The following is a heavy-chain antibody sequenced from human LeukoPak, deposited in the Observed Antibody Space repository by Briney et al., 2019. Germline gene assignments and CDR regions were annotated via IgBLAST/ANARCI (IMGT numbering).Heavy chain of an antibody. J-gene: IGHJ4*02. CDR3: AKDLGGYFDY. V-gene: IGHV3-43*01. Sequence: GGSLRLSCAASGFTFDDYTMHWVRQAPGKGLEWVSLISWDGGSTYYADSVKGRFTISRDNSKNYLYLQMNSLRTEDTALYYCAKDLGGYFDYWGQGTLVTVSS. CDR1: GFTFDDYT. D-gene: IGHD3-16*01. CDR2: ISWDGGST.